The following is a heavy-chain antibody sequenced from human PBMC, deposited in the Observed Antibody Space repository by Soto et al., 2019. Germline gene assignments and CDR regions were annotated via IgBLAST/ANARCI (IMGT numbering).Heavy chain of an antibody. CDR2: ISYDGSNK. CDR1: GFTFSNYA. Sequence: QVQLVESGGGVVQPGRSLRLSCAASGFTFSNYAMHWFRQAPGKGLEWVALISYDGSNKYYADSVKGRFTISRDNSKNTLYLQMNSLRPEDTAVYYCARGPITLVLGVYYYYGMDVWGQGTTVTVSS. D-gene: IGHD3-10*01. J-gene: IGHJ6*02. CDR3: ARGPITLVLGVYYYYGMDV. V-gene: IGHV3-30-3*01.